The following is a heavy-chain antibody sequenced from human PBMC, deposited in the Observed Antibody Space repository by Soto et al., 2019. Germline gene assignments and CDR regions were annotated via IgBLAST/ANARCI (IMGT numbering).Heavy chain of an antibody. D-gene: IGHD6-13*01. J-gene: IGHJ4*02. CDR2: IYYSGST. V-gene: IGHV4-30-4*01. CDR3: ARSVAELLRDFDY. Sequence: QVQLQESGPGLVKPSQTLSLTCTVSGGSISSGDYYWSWIRQPPGKGLEWIGYIYYSGSTYYNPSLKSRVTISVYTAKNQFSLKLSSVTAADTAVYYCARSVAELLRDFDYWGQGTLVTVSS. CDR1: GGSISSGDYY.